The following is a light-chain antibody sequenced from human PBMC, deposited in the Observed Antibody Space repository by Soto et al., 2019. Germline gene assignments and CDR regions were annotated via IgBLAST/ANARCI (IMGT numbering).Light chain of an antibody. CDR1: SSDVGGYNY. CDR3: SSYAGSNIVV. CDR2: EVS. J-gene: IGLJ2*01. Sequence: QSALTQPPSASGSPGQSVTISCTGTSSDVGGYNYVSWYQQHPGKAPKLMIYEVSKRPSGVPERFSGSKSGNTASLTVSGLHAEDEAYYYCSSYAGSNIVVFGGGTKLTVL. V-gene: IGLV2-8*01.